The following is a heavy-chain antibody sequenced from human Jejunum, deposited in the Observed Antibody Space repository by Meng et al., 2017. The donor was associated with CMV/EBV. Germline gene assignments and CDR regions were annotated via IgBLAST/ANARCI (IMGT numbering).Heavy chain of an antibody. V-gene: IGHV1-69*05. D-gene: IGHD3-16*01. Sequence: KLSGGAFNTYAVNWVPQTPGQGLEWVGGIISKVGTTNFGQKFQGRVTITTDESASTAYLELGSLRSDDTAVYYCTKVPWGFPFDFWGQGTGVTVSS. CDR2: IISKVGTT. J-gene: IGHJ3*01. CDR1: GGAFNTYA. CDR3: TKVPWGFPFDF.